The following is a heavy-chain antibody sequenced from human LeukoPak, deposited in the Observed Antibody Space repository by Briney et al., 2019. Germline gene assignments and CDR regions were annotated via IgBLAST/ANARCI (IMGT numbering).Heavy chain of an antibody. V-gene: IGHV3-43*02. CDR2: ITGNGITT. D-gene: IGHD6-13*01. CDR1: GLTFDDYA. CDR3: GGSWDYYFDY. J-gene: IGHJ4*02. Sequence: GGSLRLSCAASGLTFDDYAMHWVRQAPGKGPEWISLITGNGITTSYADSVRGRFTISRDNSKNSLYLQMNSLTTEDSALYYCGGSWDYYFDYWGRGTLVTVSS.